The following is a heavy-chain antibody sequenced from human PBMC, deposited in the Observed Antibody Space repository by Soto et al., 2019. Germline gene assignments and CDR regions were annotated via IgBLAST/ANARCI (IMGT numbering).Heavy chain of an antibody. Sequence: GESLKISCKGSGYSFTTYWIGWVRQMPGKGLEWMGIIYPGDSDTRYSPSFQGQVTFSVDKSISTAYLQWSSLMSDDTAVYYCARPPGYISDWHYFDLWGQGTLVTVSS. J-gene: IGHJ4*02. CDR1: GYSFTTYW. CDR3: ARPPGYISDWHYFDL. D-gene: IGHD2-21*02. V-gene: IGHV5-51*01. CDR2: IYPGDSDT.